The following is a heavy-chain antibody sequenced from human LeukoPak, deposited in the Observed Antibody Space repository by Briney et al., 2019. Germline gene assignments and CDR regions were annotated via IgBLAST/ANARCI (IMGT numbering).Heavy chain of an antibody. CDR1: GFTLSDYY. V-gene: IGHV3-11*01. D-gene: IGHD3/OR15-3a*01. CDR3: ARRRDFIDY. Sequence: PGGSLRLSCAASGFTLSDYYMSWIRQARGKGLEWVSYSSSSGSTIYYADSVKGRFAISRDNAKNSLYLQMNSLRAEDTAVYYCARRRDFIDYWGQGTLVTVSS. CDR2: SSSSGSTI. J-gene: IGHJ4*02.